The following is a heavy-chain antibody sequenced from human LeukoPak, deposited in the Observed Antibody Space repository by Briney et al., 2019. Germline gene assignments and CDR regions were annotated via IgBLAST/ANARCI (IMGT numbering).Heavy chain of an antibody. CDR1: GFTFSSYA. Sequence: GGSLRLSCAASGFTFSSYAMHWVRQAPGKGLEWVAVISYDGSSKYYADSVKGRFTISGDNSKNTLYLQMNSLRAEDTAVYYCARDRDSHGWYEGVFDCWGQGTLVTVSS. CDR3: ARDRDSHGWYEGVFDC. J-gene: IGHJ4*02. V-gene: IGHV3-30-3*01. D-gene: IGHD6-19*01. CDR2: ISYDGSSK.